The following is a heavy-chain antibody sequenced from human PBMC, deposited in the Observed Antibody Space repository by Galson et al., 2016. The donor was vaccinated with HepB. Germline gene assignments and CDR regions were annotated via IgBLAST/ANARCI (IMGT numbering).Heavy chain of an antibody. CDR1: GITFSNYA. CDR2: ISSDGNNK. Sequence: SLRLSCAASGITFSNYALHWVRQAPGKGLEWVASISSDGNNKYYADSVKGRFTISRDHSHNTLWLQMNSLRPEDTSIYYCAREPVAGSKVRTLHTYWGQGTLVTVSS. V-gene: IGHV3-30-3*01. J-gene: IGHJ4*02. CDR3: AREPVAGSKVRTLHTY. D-gene: IGHD6-19*01.